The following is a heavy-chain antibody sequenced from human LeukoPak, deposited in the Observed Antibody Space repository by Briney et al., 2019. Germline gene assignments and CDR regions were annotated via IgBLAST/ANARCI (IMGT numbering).Heavy chain of an antibody. CDR2: INHSGST. V-gene: IGHV4-34*01. CDR3: AREHPYFDSWSEPSGRGYYYYFMDV. CDR1: GGSFSGYY. Sequence: SETLSLTCAVYGGSFSGYYWSSIRQPPGKGLEWIGEINHSGSTTNNPSLKSRVTISVDTSKNQFSLKLSSVIAADTAVYYCAREHPYFDSWSEPSGRGYYYYFMDVWGKASTVTVSS. D-gene: IGHD3-3*01. J-gene: IGHJ6*03.